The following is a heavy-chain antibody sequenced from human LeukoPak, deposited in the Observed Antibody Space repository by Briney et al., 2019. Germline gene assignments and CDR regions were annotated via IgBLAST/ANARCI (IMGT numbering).Heavy chain of an antibody. Sequence: SGGSLRLSCAASGFTFSSYSMNWVRQAPGKGLEWASSISSSSSYIYYADSVKGRFTISRDNAKNSLYLQMNSLRAEDTAVYYCARDPPQTWQWPDFDYWGQGTLVTVSS. CDR1: GFTFSSYS. D-gene: IGHD6-19*01. CDR3: ARDPPQTWQWPDFDY. J-gene: IGHJ4*02. V-gene: IGHV3-21*01. CDR2: ISSSSSYI.